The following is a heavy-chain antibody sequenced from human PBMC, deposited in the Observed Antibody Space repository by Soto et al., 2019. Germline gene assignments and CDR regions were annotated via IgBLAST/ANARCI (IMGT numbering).Heavy chain of an antibody. J-gene: IGHJ4*02. CDR2: ISTSIGAT. D-gene: IGHD6-6*01. V-gene: IGHV3-23*01. Sequence: EVQLLESGGGLVQPGGSLRLSCAASGFAFSNYAMGWVRQAPGKGLEGVSSISTSIGATYYADSVKGRFTISRDDSKDTLYLQMNSLRAEDSAVYYCAKDRTVAARNFDYWGQGTQVTVSS. CDR1: GFAFSNYA. CDR3: AKDRTVAARNFDY.